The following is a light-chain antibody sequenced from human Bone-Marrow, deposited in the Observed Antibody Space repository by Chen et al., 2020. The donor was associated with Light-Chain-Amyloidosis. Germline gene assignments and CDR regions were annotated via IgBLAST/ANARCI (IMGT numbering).Light chain of an antibody. Sequence: EIVLTQSPGTLSLSPGERATLSCRASQSVSSSYLAWYQQKPGQAPRLLIYGASYRATGIPDRFSGSGSGTDFTLTISRLEPEDLAVYYCQQHGGSPPYTFGQGTKLEIK. CDR2: GAS. CDR1: QSVSSSY. J-gene: IGKJ2*01. V-gene: IGKV3-20*01. CDR3: QQHGGSPPYT.